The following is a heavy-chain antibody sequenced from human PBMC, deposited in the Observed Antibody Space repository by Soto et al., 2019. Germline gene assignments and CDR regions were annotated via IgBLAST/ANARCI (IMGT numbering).Heavy chain of an antibody. CDR3: AKGPRAPPPHDYGMDV. V-gene: IGHV3-23*01. CDR1: GFTFSSYV. CDR2: ISGSGGST. Sequence: EVQLLESGGGSVQPGGSLRLSCAASGFTFSSYVMNWVRQPPGKGLEWVSGISGSGGSTYYADSVKGRFTISRDNSKNTLYLQMNSLRAEDTAVYYCAKGPRAPPPHDYGMDVWGQGTTVTVSS. J-gene: IGHJ6*02.